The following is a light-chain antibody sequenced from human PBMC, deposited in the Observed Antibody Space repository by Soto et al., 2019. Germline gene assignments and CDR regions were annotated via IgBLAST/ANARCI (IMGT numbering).Light chain of an antibody. CDR3: SSYTSSSTDVV. CDR2: DVS. J-gene: IGLJ2*01. V-gene: IGLV2-14*01. CDR1: SSDVGGYNY. Sequence: QSALTQPASVSGSPGQSITISCTGTSSDVGGYNYVSWYQQHPGNAPKLMIYDVSNRPSGVSNRFSGSKSGNTASLTISGLQAEDEADYYCSSYTSSSTDVVFGGGTKVTVL.